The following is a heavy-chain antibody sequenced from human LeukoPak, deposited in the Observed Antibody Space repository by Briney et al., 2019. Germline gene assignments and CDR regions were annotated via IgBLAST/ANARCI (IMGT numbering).Heavy chain of an antibody. CDR3: ANPLSSGSSIYYYYGMDV. CDR2: ISGSGGST. D-gene: IGHD3-10*01. V-gene: IGHV3-23*01. CDR1: GFTLSNAY. Sequence: SGGSLRLSCAASGFTLSNAYMSWVRQAPGKGLEWVSAISGSGGSTYYADSVKGRFTISRDNSKNTLYLQMNSLRAEDTAVYYCANPLSSGSSIYYYYGMDVWGQGTTVTVSS. J-gene: IGHJ6*02.